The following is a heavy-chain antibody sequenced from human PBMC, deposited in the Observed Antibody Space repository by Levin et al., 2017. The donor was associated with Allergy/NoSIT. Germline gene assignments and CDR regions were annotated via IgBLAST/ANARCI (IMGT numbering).Heavy chain of an antibody. CDR2: ISYDGSNK. CDR3: ARDGLAAAGRSYYYYYYMDV. Sequence: GGSLRLSCAASEFTFSSYAMHWVRQAPGKGLEWVAVISYDGSNKYYADSVKGRFTISRDNSKNTLYLQMNSLRAEDTAVYYCARDGLAAAGRSYYYYYYMDVWGKGTTVTVSS. V-gene: IGHV3-30-3*01. D-gene: IGHD6-13*01. J-gene: IGHJ6*03. CDR1: EFTFSSYA.